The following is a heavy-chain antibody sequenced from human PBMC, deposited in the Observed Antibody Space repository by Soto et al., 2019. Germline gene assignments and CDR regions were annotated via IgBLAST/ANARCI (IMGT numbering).Heavy chain of an antibody. Sequence: GASVKVSCKASGNTVPNYAIHWVRQAPGQRLEWMGWINGGNGNTYYSEHFQGRVTFTRDTSAGTVYMQLSSLRSEDTAVYYCATPLTGTTVVYYYYYGMDVWGQGTTVTVSS. CDR1: GNTVPNYA. V-gene: IGHV1-3*01. CDR2: INGGNGNT. D-gene: IGHD1-7*01. CDR3: ATPLTGTTVVYYYYYGMDV. J-gene: IGHJ6*02.